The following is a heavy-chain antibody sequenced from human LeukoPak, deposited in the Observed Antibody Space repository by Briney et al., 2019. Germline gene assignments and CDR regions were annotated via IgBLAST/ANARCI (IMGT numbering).Heavy chain of an antibody. D-gene: IGHD1-14*01. CDR1: GGSISSDSYY. Sequence: SETLSLTCNVSGGSISSDSYYWSWIRQHPGKGLEWIGYIYYSGSTYYNPSLKSRVIISIDTSKNQFSLDLSSVTAAGTAVYYCAQSTTGYYFDYWGQGTLVTVSS. CDR3: AQSTTGYYFDY. V-gene: IGHV4-31*03. J-gene: IGHJ4*02. CDR2: IYYSGST.